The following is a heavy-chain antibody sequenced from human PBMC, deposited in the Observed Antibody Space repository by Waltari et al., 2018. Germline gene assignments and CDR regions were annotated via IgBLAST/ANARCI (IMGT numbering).Heavy chain of an antibody. CDR3: AIYSGGSGWFFDY. J-gene: IGHJ4*02. V-gene: IGHV1-69*05. CDR2: IIPILGTA. CDR1: GGTFSSYA. Sequence: QVQLVQSGAEVKKPGSSVKVSCKASGGTFSSYAISWVRQAPGQGLEWMGGIIPILGTANYDPKFQGRVTITTDESTSTAYIELSSLRSEDTAVYYCAIYSGGSGWFFDYWGQGTLVTVSS. D-gene: IGHD6-19*01.